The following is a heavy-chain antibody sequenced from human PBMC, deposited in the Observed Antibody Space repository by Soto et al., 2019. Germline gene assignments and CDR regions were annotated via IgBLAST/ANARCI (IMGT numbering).Heavy chain of an antibody. CDR1: GDSVSSNSAA. V-gene: IGHV6-1*01. CDR2: TYYRSKWYN. CDR3: ARSKNYYDSSGYSSGYFDY. Sequence: KQSQTLSLTCAISGDSVSSNSAAWNWIRQSPSRGLEWLGRTYYRSKWYNDYAVSVKSRITINPDTSKNQFSLQLNSVTPEDTAVYYCARSKNYYDSSGYSSGYFDYWGQGTLVTVSS. J-gene: IGHJ4*02. D-gene: IGHD3-22*01.